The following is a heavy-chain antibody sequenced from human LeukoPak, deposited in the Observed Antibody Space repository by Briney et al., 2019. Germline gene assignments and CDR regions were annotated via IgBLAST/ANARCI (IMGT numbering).Heavy chain of an antibody. CDR2: ISGTSTTI. J-gene: IGHJ4*02. D-gene: IGHD3-22*01. Sequence: GGSLRLSCAASGLIFSYYNMNWVRQAPGKGPEWVAFISGTSTTIFYADAVKGRFTISRDNAKNSLYLQMNSLRAEDTAVYYCARDSIYADPSDYYYDYWGQGTLVTVSS. V-gene: IGHV3-21*01. CDR1: GLIFSYYN. CDR3: ARDSIYADPSDYYYDY.